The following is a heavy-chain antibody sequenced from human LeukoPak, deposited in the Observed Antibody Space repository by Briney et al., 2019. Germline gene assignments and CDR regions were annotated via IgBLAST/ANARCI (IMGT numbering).Heavy chain of an antibody. CDR2: IYYSGST. CDR1: GGSISSYY. CDR3: ARDLVYYDCVWGSWDAFDI. D-gene: IGHD3-16*01. V-gene: IGHV4-59*01. J-gene: IGHJ3*02. Sequence: PSETLSLTCTVSGGSISSYYWSWIRQPPGKGLEWIGYIYYSGSTNYNPSLKSRVTISVDTSKNQFSLKLSSVTAADTAVYYCARDLVYYDCVWGSWDAFDIWGQGTMVTVSS.